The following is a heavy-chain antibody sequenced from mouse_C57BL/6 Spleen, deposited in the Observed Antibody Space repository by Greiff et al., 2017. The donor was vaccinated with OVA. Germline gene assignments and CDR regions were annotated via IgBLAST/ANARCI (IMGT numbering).Heavy chain of an antibody. D-gene: IGHD2-5*01. CDR1: GFTFSSYG. CDR2: ISSGCSYT. J-gene: IGHJ3*01. V-gene: IGHV5-6*01. Sequence: EVQRVESGGDLVKPGGSLKLSCAASGFTFSSYGMSWVRQTPDKRLEWVATISSGCSYTYYPASVKGRFTITSDNAKNTLYLQMSSLKSEETAMYYCARHETGYYSNYEEFRFADWGQGTLVTVSA. CDR3: ARHETGYYSNYEEFRFAD.